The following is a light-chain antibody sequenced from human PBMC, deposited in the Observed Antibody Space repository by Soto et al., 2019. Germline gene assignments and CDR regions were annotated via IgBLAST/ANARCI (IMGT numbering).Light chain of an antibody. CDR1: QNISNY. CDR2: GAS. CDR3: QQYGSSPRP. V-gene: IGKV3-20*01. Sequence: IVVTQSPSALSSSPWKRATLSCMASQNISNYLIWYQQKPGQSPRLLIYGASKRATGIPDRFSGSGSGTDFTLTISRLEPEDFAVYCCQQYGSSPRPVGQGSKVDIK. J-gene: IGKJ1*01.